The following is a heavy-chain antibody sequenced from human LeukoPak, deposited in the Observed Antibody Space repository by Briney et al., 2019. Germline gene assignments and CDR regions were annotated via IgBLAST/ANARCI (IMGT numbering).Heavy chain of an antibody. D-gene: IGHD6-19*01. CDR3: AKRLNHNYFEY. V-gene: IGHV3-23*03. J-gene: IGHJ4*02. Sequence: GGSLRLSCVASGFTLSSSSMAWVRQAPGGRPDWVSDIYSDSNDTYYADSVKGRFSISRDDSKNTLYLQMYSLRTEDTATYYCAKRLNHNYFEYWGRGTLVTVSS. CDR2: IYSDSNDT. CDR1: GFTLSSSS.